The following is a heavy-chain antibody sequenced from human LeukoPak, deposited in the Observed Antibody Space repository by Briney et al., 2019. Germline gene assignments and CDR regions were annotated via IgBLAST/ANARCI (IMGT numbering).Heavy chain of an antibody. CDR3: ARGYSSSWYSDNI. Sequence: SETLSLTCTVSGGSISSYYWSWIRQPPGKGLEWIGYIYYSGSTTYNPSLESRVTISLDTSKNQFYLMLSSVTAADTAVYYCARGYSSSWYSDNIWGQGTMVTVSS. J-gene: IGHJ3*02. D-gene: IGHD6-13*01. V-gene: IGHV4-59*01. CDR1: GGSISSYY. CDR2: IYYSGST.